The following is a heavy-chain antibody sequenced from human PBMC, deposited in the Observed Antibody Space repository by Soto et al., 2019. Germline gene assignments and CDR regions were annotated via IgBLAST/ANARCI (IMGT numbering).Heavy chain of an antibody. CDR2: ISGSGGST. CDR1: GFTFSSYA. D-gene: IGHD6-13*01. CDR3: ACSSWYAPHY. Sequence: EVQLLESGGGLVQPGGSLRLSCAASGFTFSSYAMSWVRQAPGKGLEWVSAISGSGGSTYYADSVKGRFIISRDNYKNTLYLQMNSLRAEDTAVYYCACSSWYAPHYWGQGTLVTVSS. V-gene: IGHV3-23*01. J-gene: IGHJ4*02.